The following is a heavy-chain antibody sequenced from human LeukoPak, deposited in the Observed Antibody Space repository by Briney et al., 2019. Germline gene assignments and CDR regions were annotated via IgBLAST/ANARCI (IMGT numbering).Heavy chain of an antibody. CDR1: GFTFSDYY. D-gene: IGHD5-18*01. CDR2: ISSSGSTI. CDR3: AREGAGELGSWIPGGMDV. J-gene: IGHJ6*02. Sequence: NTGGSLRLSCAASGFTFSDYYMSWIRQAPGKGLEWVSYISSSGSTIYYADSVKGRFTISRDNAKNSLYLQMNSLRAEDTAVYYRAREGAGELGSWIPGGMDVWGQGTTVTVSS. V-gene: IGHV3-11*01.